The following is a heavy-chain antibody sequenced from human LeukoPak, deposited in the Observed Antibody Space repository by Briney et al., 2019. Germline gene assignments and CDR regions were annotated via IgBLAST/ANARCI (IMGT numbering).Heavy chain of an antibody. D-gene: IGHD3-9*01. Sequence: ASVKVSCKASGYTFTSYGISWVRQAPGQGLEWMGWISAYNGNTNYAQKLQGRVTMTTDTSTSTAYMELRSLRSNDTAVYYCATRLRYFDWLPLDYWGQGTLVTVSS. CDR2: ISAYNGNT. CDR3: ATRLRYFDWLPLDY. J-gene: IGHJ4*02. V-gene: IGHV1-18*01. CDR1: GYTFTSYG.